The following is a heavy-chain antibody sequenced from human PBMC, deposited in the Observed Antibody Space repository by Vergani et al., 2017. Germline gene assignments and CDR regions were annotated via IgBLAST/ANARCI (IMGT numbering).Heavy chain of an antibody. Sequence: QVQLVQSGAEVKKPGASVKVSCKASGGTFSSYAISWVRQAPGQGLEWMGRIIPILGTANYAQKFQGRVTITADESTSTAYMELSSLRSEDTAVYYCARTNVLRYFDWLYYFDYWGQGTLVTVSS. V-gene: IGHV1-69*11. J-gene: IGHJ4*02. CDR1: GGTFSSYA. D-gene: IGHD3-9*01. CDR2: IIPILGTA. CDR3: ARTNVLRYFDWLYYFDY.